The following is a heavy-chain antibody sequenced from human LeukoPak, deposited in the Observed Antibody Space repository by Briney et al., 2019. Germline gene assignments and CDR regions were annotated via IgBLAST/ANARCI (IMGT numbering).Heavy chain of an antibody. V-gene: IGHV3-30-3*01. CDR3: ARVTYYYGSADNWFDP. D-gene: IGHD3-10*01. J-gene: IGHJ5*02. Sequence: PGGSLRLSCAASGFTSSSYAMHWVRQAPGKGLEWVAVISYDGSNKYYADSVKGRFTISRDNSKNTLYLQMNSLRAEDTAVYYCARVTYYYGSADNWFDPWGQGTLVTVSS. CDR2: ISYDGSNK. CDR1: GFTSSSYA.